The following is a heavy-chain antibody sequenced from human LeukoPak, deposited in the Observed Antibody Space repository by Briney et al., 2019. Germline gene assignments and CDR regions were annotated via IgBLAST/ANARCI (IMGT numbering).Heavy chain of an antibody. V-gene: IGHV3-7*01. CDR3: ARDHFRRSIWSSGSYGGVDY. Sequence: GGTLRLSCAASGFTFSSYGMSWVRQAPGKGLEWVADINQEGSQKLYVDSVKGRFTISRDNAKKLVYLQMNNLRVDDTAVYYCARDHFRRSIWSSGSYGGVDYWGQGTLVTVSS. CDR2: INQEGSQK. J-gene: IGHJ4*02. CDR1: GFTFSSYG. D-gene: IGHD1-26*01.